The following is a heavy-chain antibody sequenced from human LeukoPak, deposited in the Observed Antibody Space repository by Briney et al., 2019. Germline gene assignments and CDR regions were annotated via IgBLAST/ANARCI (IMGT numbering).Heavy chain of an antibody. CDR1: GYTFTSYG. CDR2: ISAYNGNT. V-gene: IGHV1-18*01. Sequence: AASVKVSCKASGYTFTSYGINWVRQTPGQGLEWMGWISAYNGNTNYAQKLQGRVTMTTDTSTSTASMEPRSLRSDDTAVYYCARGGYSGYDYEPFDYWGQGTLVTVSS. J-gene: IGHJ4*02. D-gene: IGHD5-12*01. CDR3: ARGGYSGYDYEPFDY.